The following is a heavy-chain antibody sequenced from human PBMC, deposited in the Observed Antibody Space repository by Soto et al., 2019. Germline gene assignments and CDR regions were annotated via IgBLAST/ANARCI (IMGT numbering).Heavy chain of an antibody. J-gene: IGHJ6*02. CDR2: IIPIFGTA. V-gene: IGHV1-69*06. CDR1: GGTFSSYA. CDR3: ARGRDFWSGPYYYYGMDV. Sequence: ASVKVSCKASGGTFSSYAISWVRRAPGQGLEWMGGIIPIFGTANYAQKFQGRVTITADKSTSTAYMELSSLRSEDTAVYYCARGRDFWSGPYYYYGMDVWGQGTTVTVSS. D-gene: IGHD3-3*01.